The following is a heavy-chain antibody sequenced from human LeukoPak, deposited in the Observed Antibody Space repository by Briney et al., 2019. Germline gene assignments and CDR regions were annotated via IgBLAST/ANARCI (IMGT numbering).Heavy chain of an antibody. CDR3: AREGRVTGYDFDS. Sequence: PGGSLRLSCAASGFTFSTYWMHWVRQAPGKGLVWVSRINTDGSSITYADSVKGRFTISRDNAKNTLYLQMNSLRVEDTAVFYCAREGRVTGYDFDSWGQGNLVTVSS. CDR2: INTDGSSI. CDR1: GFTFSTYW. V-gene: IGHV3-74*03. D-gene: IGHD5-12*01. J-gene: IGHJ4*02.